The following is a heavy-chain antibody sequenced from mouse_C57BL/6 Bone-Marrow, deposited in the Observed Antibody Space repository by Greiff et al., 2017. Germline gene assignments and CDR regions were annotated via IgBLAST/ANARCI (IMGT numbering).Heavy chain of an antibody. V-gene: IGHV5-12*01. CDR3: ARSTMITPYYFDY. Sequence: EVHLVESGGGLVQPGGSLKLSCAASGFTFSDYYMYWVRQTPEKRLEWVAYISNGGGSTYYPDTVKGRFTISRDNAKNTLYLQMSRLKSEDTAMYYCARSTMITPYYFDYWGQGTTLTVSS. CDR2: ISNGGGST. CDR1: GFTFSDYY. J-gene: IGHJ2*01. D-gene: IGHD2-4*01.